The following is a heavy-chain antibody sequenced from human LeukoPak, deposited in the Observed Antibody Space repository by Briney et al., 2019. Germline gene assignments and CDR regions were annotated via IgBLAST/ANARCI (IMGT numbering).Heavy chain of an antibody. CDR1: GFTFSAYS. Sequence: GGSLRLSCAASGFTFSAYSMNWVRQAPGKGLEWISYIGISSGNKKYADSVNGRFTISGDKAKNSLYLQMNSLRVEDTAVYYCARDYKYAFDNWGQGTLVTVSS. CDR2: IGISSGNK. V-gene: IGHV3-48*01. J-gene: IGHJ4*02. CDR3: ARDYKYAFDN. D-gene: IGHD5-24*01.